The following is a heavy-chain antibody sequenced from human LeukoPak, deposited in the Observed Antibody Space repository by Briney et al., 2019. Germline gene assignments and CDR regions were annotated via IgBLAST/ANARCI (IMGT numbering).Heavy chain of an antibody. J-gene: IGHJ4*02. CDR1: DDSISSYY. V-gene: IGHV4-4*08. Sequence: SETLSLTCTVSDDSISSYYWSWIRQPPGKALECIGYIYINGDTNSNPSLKSRVTMSLDTSKKQFSLQLRSVTAADTAVYFCARTARVFDHWGQGLLDTVSS. D-gene: IGHD2-21*02. CDR2: IYINGDT. CDR3: ARTARVFDH.